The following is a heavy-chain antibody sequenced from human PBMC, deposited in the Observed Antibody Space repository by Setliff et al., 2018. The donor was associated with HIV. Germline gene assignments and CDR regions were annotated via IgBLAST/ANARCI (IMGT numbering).Heavy chain of an antibody. D-gene: IGHD3-10*01. V-gene: IGHV4-4*07. CDR2: IYSSGAT. CDR1: GDSFSIHY. Sequence: TSETLSLTCSVSGDSFSIHYWNWIRQPAGKGLEWIGRIYSSGATSYNPSLRSRVTMSVDTSKNQLSLTVDSMTAADTAVYYCAKDRGYYFDLWGRGILVTVSS. J-gene: IGHJ2*01. CDR3: AKDRGYYFDL.